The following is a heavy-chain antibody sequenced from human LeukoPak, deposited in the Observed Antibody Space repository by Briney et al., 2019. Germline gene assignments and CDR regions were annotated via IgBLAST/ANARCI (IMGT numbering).Heavy chain of an antibody. D-gene: IGHD3-16*01. J-gene: IGHJ4*02. V-gene: IGHV3-53*01. CDR3: ARDQATSGGGLDS. CDR2: IYTGGTT. CDR1: GFTVSGTH. Sequence: PGGSLRLSCAASGFTVSGTHMSWVRRAPGKGLEWVSAIYTGGTTYYSDSVEGRFTISRDNSKNTLYLLMNSLRAEDTAVYYCARDQATSGGGLDSWGQGTLVTVSS.